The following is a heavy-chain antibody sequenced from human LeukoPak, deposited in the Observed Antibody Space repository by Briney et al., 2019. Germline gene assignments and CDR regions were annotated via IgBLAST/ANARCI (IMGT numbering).Heavy chain of an antibody. D-gene: IGHD6-13*01. Sequence: QPGRSLRLPCAASGFTFSSYAMHWVRQAPGKGLEWVAVISYDGSNKYYADSVKGRFTISRDNSKNTLYLQMNSLRAEDTAVYYCARDRKPGYSSSWYDASDYWGQGTLVTVSS. CDR1: GFTFSSYA. J-gene: IGHJ4*02. CDR3: ARDRKPGYSSSWYDASDY. V-gene: IGHV3-30-3*01. CDR2: ISYDGSNK.